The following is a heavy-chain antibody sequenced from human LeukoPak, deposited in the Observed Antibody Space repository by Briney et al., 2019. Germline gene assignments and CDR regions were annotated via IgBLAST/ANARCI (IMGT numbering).Heavy chain of an antibody. D-gene: IGHD2-15*01. CDR2: MSPNSGNT. Sequence: ASVKVSCKASGYTFTSYDINWVRQATGQGLEWMGWMSPNSGNTGYAQKFQGRVTMTRNTSISTAYMELSSLRSEDTAVYYCARGPFIYCSGGSCYSEVYYYYYMDVWGKGTTVTVSS. CDR3: ARGPFIYCSGGSCYSEVYYYYYMDV. V-gene: IGHV1-8*01. J-gene: IGHJ6*03. CDR1: GYTFTSYD.